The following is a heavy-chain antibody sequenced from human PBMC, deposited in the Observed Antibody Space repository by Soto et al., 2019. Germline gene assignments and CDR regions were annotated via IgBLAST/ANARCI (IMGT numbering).Heavy chain of an antibody. J-gene: IGHJ4*02. CDR2: IIPILGVA. V-gene: IGHV1-69*02. Sequence: QVQLVQSGAEVKKPGSSVKVSCKASGGPFSTYTISWVRQAPGQGLEWMGRIIPILGVANYAQKFQGRVSITADKSTTTAYMELSSLRSEDTAMYYCPKVRGGADAEGYYFDFWGQGTLVTVSS. CDR1: GGPFSTYT. D-gene: IGHD3-16*01. CDR3: PKVRGGADAEGYYFDF.